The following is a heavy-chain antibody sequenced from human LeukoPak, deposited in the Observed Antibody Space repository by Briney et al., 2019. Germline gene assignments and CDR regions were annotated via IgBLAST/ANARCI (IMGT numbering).Heavy chain of an antibody. V-gene: IGHV3-64D*06. CDR3: VSPSYGSGSYELDY. CDR1: RFTFSSYA. J-gene: IGHJ4*02. D-gene: IGHD3-10*01. Sequence: PGGSLRLSCSASRFTFSSYAMHWVRQAPGKGLEYVSGISSNGGNTYYADSVKGRFTISRDNSKNTLFLQMSSLRAEDTAVYYCVSPSYGSGSYELDYWGQGTLVTVSS. CDR2: ISSNGGNT.